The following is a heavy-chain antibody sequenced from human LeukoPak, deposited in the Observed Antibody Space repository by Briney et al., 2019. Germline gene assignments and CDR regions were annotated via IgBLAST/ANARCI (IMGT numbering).Heavy chain of an antibody. J-gene: IGHJ3*02. Sequence: ASVKVSCKASGYAFTSYYMHWVRQAPGQGLEWMGIINPSGGSTNYAQKFQGRVTMTRDTSTSTVYMELSSLRSEDTALYYCATHSSRWYDHDAFDIWGQGTMVTVSS. CDR3: ATHSSRWYDHDAFDI. D-gene: IGHD6-19*01. CDR2: INPSGGST. CDR1: GYAFTSYY. V-gene: IGHV1-46*01.